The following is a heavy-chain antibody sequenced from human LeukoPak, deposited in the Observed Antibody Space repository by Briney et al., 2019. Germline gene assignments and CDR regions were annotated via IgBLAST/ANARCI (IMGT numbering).Heavy chain of an antibody. V-gene: IGHV3-23*01. CDR1: GFTFSSYA. D-gene: IGHD7-27*01. Sequence: GGSLRLSCAASGFTFSSYAMHWVRQAPGKGLEWVSTITTSDGNTYYADSVKGRFTVSRDNSKNTLYLQMNSLRAEDTAVYYCAKDGGLWVSAHWGDSWGRGTLVTVSS. CDR2: ITTSDGNT. J-gene: IGHJ4*02. CDR3: AKDGGLWVSAHWGDS.